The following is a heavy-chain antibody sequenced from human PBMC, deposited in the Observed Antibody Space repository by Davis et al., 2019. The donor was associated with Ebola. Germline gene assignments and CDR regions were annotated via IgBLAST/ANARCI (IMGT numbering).Heavy chain of an antibody. CDR3: ARVSSRDGYNPGLHAFDI. CDR1: GGTFSSYA. Sequence: SVKVSCKASGGTFSSYAISWVRQAPGQGLEWMGGIIPIFGTANYAQKFQGRVTITADESTSTAYMELSSLRSEDTAVYYCARVSSRDGYNPGLHAFDIWGQGTMVTVSS. D-gene: IGHD5-24*01. J-gene: IGHJ3*02. V-gene: IGHV1-69*13. CDR2: IIPIFGTA.